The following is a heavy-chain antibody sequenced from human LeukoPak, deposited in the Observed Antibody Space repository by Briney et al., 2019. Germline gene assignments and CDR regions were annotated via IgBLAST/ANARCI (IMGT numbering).Heavy chain of an antibody. J-gene: IGHJ4*02. CDR3: ASEVVGANRLFDY. Sequence: ASVKVSCKASGYTFTSYGISWVRQAPGQRLEWMGWINAGNGNTKYSQKFQGRVTITRDTSASTAYMELSSLRSEDTAVYYCASEVVGANRLFDYWGQGTLVTVSS. CDR2: INAGNGNT. CDR1: GYTFTSYG. D-gene: IGHD1-26*01. V-gene: IGHV1-3*01.